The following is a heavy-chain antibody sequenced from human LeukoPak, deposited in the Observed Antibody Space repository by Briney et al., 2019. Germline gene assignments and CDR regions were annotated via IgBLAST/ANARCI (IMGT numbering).Heavy chain of an antibody. J-gene: IGHJ4*02. Sequence: KTSETLSLTCTVSGGSISSSSYYWGWIRQPPGKGLEWIGSIYYSGSTYYNPSLKSRVTMSVDTSKNQFSLKLSSVTAADTAVYYCARQGVVLWELPGDYWGQGTLVTVSS. D-gene: IGHD1-26*01. CDR2: IYYSGST. CDR3: ARQGVVLWELPGDY. V-gene: IGHV4-39*01. CDR1: GGSISSSSYY.